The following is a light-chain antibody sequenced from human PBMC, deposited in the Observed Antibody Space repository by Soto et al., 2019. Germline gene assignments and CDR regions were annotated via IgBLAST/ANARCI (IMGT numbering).Light chain of an antibody. CDR3: LQVNSFPRT. J-gene: IGKJ1*01. V-gene: IGKV1-12*01. Sequence: IHMTDSPSSLSASIGDRFTITCLASQGIGVRLAWFQQKPGKAPQYLIQSASILQSGVPSRFSGSGSGTEFILTINSLQPEDVAIYYCLQVNSFPRTLGQGTKVDIK. CDR2: SAS. CDR1: QGIGVR.